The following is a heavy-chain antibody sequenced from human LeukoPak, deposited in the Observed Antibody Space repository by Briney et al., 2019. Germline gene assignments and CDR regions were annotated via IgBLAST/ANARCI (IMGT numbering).Heavy chain of an antibody. Sequence: SQTLSLTCTVSGGSISSGSYYWSWIRQPAGKGLEWIGRIYTSGSTNYNPSLKGRVTKSVDTSKNQFSLKLSSVTAADTAVYYCARDRGLIDYWGQGTLVTVSS. CDR1: GGSISSGSYY. D-gene: IGHD3-10*01. CDR2: IYTSGST. CDR3: ARDRGLIDY. J-gene: IGHJ4*02. V-gene: IGHV4-61*02.